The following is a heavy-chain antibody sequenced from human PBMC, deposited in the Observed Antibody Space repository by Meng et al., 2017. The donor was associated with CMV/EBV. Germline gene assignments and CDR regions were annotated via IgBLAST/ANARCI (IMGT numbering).Heavy chain of an antibody. D-gene: IGHD3-10*01. CDR2: ISYDGSNK. J-gene: IGHJ6*02. Sequence: GGSLRLSCAASGFTFSSYAMHWVRQAPGKGLEWVAVISYDGSNKYYADSVKGRFTISRDNSKNTLYLQMNSLRAEDTAVYYCAKILWFGESLGYYGMDVWGQGTTVTVSS. CDR1: GFTFSSYA. V-gene: IGHV3-30*18. CDR3: AKILWFGESLGYYGMDV.